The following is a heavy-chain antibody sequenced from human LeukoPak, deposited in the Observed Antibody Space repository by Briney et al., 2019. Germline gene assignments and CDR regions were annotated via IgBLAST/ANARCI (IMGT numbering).Heavy chain of an antibody. Sequence: GASVKVSCKASGGSFSSNAFNWVRQAPGQGLEWMGGIMPKIGTPNYAENFQDRVTIIADESTSTVYMELSRLRSDDTAMYYCARDVLGFDLWGQGTLVTVSS. D-gene: IGHD7-27*01. J-gene: IGHJ4*02. CDR1: GGSFSSNA. CDR3: ARDVLGFDL. V-gene: IGHV1-69*13. CDR2: IMPKIGTP.